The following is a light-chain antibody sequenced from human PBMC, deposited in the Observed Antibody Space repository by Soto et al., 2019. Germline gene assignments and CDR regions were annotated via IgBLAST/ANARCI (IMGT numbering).Light chain of an antibody. CDR1: SSDVGGYNY. CDR3: SSYISSSTPYV. Sequence: QSALTQPASVSGSPGQSITISCTGTSSDVGGYNYVSWYQQHPGKAPKLMIYDVTDRPSGVSNRFSGFKSGNTASLTISGLQAEDEADYYCSSYISSSTPYVFGTGTKLTVL. CDR2: DVT. V-gene: IGLV2-14*01. J-gene: IGLJ1*01.